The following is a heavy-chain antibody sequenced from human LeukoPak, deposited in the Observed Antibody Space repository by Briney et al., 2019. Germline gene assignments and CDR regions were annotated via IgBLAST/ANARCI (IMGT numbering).Heavy chain of an antibody. Sequence: PGRSLRLSCTASGFTFGDNAMSWFRQAPGKGLEWVGFIRSNAYGETTEYAASVKGRFIVSRDDSKSIAYLQMNSLKTEDTAVYYCTAPYYYDSSVLEAGYWGQGTLVTVSS. CDR3: TAPYYYDSSVLEAGY. CDR2: IRSNAYGETT. D-gene: IGHD3-22*01. CDR1: GFTFGDNA. J-gene: IGHJ4*02. V-gene: IGHV3-49*03.